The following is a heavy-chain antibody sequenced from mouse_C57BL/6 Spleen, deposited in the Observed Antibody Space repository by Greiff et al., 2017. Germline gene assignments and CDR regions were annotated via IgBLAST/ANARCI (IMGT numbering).Heavy chain of an antibody. CDR2: IDPSDSYT. Sequence: QVQLQQPGAELVKPGASVKLSCKASGYTFTSYWMQWVKQRPGQGLEWIGEIDPSDSYTNYNQKFKGKATLTVDTSSSAAYMQLSSLTSEDSAVYYCARARPVVATDAMDYWGQGTSVTVAS. CDR1: GYTFTSYW. V-gene: IGHV1-50*01. D-gene: IGHD1-1*01. CDR3: ARARPVVATDAMDY. J-gene: IGHJ4*01.